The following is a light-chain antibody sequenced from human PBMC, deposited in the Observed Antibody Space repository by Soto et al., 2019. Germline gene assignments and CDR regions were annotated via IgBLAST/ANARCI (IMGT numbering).Light chain of an antibody. V-gene: IGLV3-25*02. CDR3: QSADSSGTYYV. CDR1: ALPKQY. Sequence: SYELTQPPSASVSPGQTARITCSGDALPKQYAYWYQQKPAQAPVLVIYKDTERRSGIPEPFSGSSSWTTVTLTISGVQAEDEADDYCQSADSSGTYYVFGTGTKVTVL. J-gene: IGLJ1*01. CDR2: KDT.